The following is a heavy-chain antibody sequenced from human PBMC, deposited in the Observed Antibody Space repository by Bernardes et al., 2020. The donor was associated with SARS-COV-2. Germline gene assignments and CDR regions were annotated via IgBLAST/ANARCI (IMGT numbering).Heavy chain of an antibody. V-gene: IGHV3-74*01. D-gene: IGHD2-21*01. J-gene: IGHJ4*02. Sequence: VGSLSLSCAASGFTFSSYWMHWVRQAPGKGLVWVSRINTDGSSTTYADSVKGRFTISRDNAKNTLYLQMNSLRAEDTAVYYCTRDKHNGDYWGQGTLVTVSS. CDR1: GFTFSSYW. CDR3: TRDKHNGDY. CDR2: INTDGSST.